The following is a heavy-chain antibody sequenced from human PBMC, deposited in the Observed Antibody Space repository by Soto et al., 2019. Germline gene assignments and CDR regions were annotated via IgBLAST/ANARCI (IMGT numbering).Heavy chain of an antibody. D-gene: IGHD3-3*01. J-gene: IGHJ5*02. CDR2: IYYSGST. CDR1: GGSISSSSYY. Sequence: PSETLSLTCTVSGGSISSSSYYWGWIRQPPGKGLEWIGSIYYSGSTYYNPSLKSRVTISVDTSKNQFSLKLSSVTAADTAVYYCARGTYDFWSGYYAFDPWGQGTLVTVSS. V-gene: IGHV4-39*01. CDR3: ARGTYDFWSGYYAFDP.